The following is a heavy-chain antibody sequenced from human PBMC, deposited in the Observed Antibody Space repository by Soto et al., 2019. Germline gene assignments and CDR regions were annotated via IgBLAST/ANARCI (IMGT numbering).Heavy chain of an antibody. CDR1: GFTFSSYA. J-gene: IGHJ4*02. V-gene: IGHV3-23*01. CDR2: ISGSGGST. Sequence: GGSLRLSCAASGFTFSSYAMSWVRQAPGKGLEWVSAISGSGGSTYYADSVKGRFTISRDNSKNTLYLQMNSLRAEDTAVYYCAKGQMSRVTMIVVEPGFDWGQGTLVTVSS. CDR3: AKGQMSRVTMIVVEPGFD. D-gene: IGHD3-22*01.